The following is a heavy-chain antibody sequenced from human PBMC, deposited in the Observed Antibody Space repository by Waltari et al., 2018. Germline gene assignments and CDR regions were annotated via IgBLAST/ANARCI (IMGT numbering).Heavy chain of an antibody. CDR1: GYSISSGYY. V-gene: IGHV4-38-2*02. D-gene: IGHD5-18*01. CDR2: IYHSGST. CDR3: AREDTAMIFDY. Sequence: QVQLQESGPGLVKPSETLSLTCTVSGYSISSGYYWGWIRQPPGKGLEWIGSIYHSGSTYYNPSLKSRVTISVDTSKNQFSLKLSSVTAADTAVYYCAREDTAMIFDYWGQGTLVTVSS. J-gene: IGHJ4*02.